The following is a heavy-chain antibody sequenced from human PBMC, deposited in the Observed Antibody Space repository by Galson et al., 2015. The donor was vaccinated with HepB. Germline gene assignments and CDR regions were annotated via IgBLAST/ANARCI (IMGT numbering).Heavy chain of an antibody. Sequence: SLRLSCAASGFTFSDYYMSWIRQAPGKGLEWLSYISHSTLYTNYADSVKGRITISRDNARNSLYLQLHSLRAEDTAVYYCAGVAVVDYGDHSHFDYWGQGTLVTVSS. V-gene: IGHV3-11*06. J-gene: IGHJ4*02. CDR2: ISHSTLYT. CDR3: AGVAVVDYGDHSHFDY. D-gene: IGHD4-17*01. CDR1: GFTFSDYY.